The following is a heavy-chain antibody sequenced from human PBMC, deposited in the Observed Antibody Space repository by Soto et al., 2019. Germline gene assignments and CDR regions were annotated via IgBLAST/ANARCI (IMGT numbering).Heavy chain of an antibody. V-gene: IGHV5-10-1*01. CDR3: ARDPREAPDH. CDR2: IDPTDSYT. J-gene: IGHJ4*02. Sequence: PGESLKIPCKGSGYTFPSYWISWVRQMPGKGLEWMGRIDPTDSYTNYSPSFQGHVTISADKSISTAYLQWSSLKASDTAMYYCARDPREAPDHWGQGTLVTVSS. CDR1: GYTFPSYW.